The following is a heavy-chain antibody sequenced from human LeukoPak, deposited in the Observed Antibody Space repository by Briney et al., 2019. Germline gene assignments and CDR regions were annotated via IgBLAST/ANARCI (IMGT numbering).Heavy chain of an antibody. D-gene: IGHD6-13*01. CDR1: GGSICSYY. V-gene: IGHV4-59*08. CDR2: IYYSGST. CDR3: AKVAAAEGRYFDY. J-gene: IGHJ4*02. Sequence: SETLSLTCTVSGGSICSYYWSWIRQPPGKGLEWIGYIYYSGSTNYNPSLKSRVTISVDTSKNQFSLKLSSVTAADTAVYYCAKVAAAEGRYFDYWGQGTLVTVSS.